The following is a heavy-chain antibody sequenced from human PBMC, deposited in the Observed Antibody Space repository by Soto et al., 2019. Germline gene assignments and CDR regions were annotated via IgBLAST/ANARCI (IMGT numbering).Heavy chain of an antibody. CDR1: GGTFSSYT. D-gene: IGHD2-2*01. V-gene: IGHV1-69*08. CDR3: ARDGPHCSSTSCSDY. Sequence: QVQLVQSGAEVQKPGSSVKVSCKASGGTFSSYTISWVRQAPGQGLEWMGRIIPILGIANYAQKFQGRVTITADKSTSTAYMELSSLRSEDTAVYYCARDGPHCSSTSCSDYWGQGTLVTVSS. J-gene: IGHJ4*02. CDR2: IIPILGIA.